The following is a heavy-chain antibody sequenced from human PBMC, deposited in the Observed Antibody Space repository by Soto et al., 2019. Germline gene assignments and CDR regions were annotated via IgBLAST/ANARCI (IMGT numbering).Heavy chain of an antibody. Sequence: QVQLVQSGAEVKKPGSSVKVSCKASGGTFRSYTISWVRQVPGQGLEWMGRIIPILGIANYAQKFQGRGTITADKSTSTAYMELSSLRSEDTAVYYCARMTVAAVKYYYYYYMDVWCKGTTVTVSS. D-gene: IGHD6-19*01. CDR3: ARMTVAAVKYYYYYYMDV. CDR1: GGTFRSYT. CDR2: IIPILGIA. V-gene: IGHV1-69*02. J-gene: IGHJ6*03.